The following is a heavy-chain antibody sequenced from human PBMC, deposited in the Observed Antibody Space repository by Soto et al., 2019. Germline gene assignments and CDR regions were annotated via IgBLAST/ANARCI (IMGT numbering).Heavy chain of an antibody. CDR3: ARDRSSSGPFDY. J-gene: IGHJ4*02. Sequence: GGSLRLSCAASGFTFSSYSMNWVRQAPGKGLEWVSSISSSSSYIYYADSVKGRFTISRDNAKNSLYLQMNSLRAEDAAVYYCARDRSSSGPFDYWGQGTLITVSS. CDR1: GFTFSSYS. CDR2: ISSSSSYI. D-gene: IGHD6-6*01. V-gene: IGHV3-21*01.